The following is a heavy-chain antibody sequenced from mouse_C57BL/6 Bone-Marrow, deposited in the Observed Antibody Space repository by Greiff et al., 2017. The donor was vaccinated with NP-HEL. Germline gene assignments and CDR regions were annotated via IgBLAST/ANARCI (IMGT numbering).Heavy chain of an antibody. CDR1: GYTFTSYW. D-gene: IGHD1-1*01. J-gene: IGHJ1*03. CDR2: IDPSDSYT. V-gene: IGHV1-69*01. Sequence: QVQLKQPGAELAMPGASVKLSCKASGYTFTSYWMHWVKQRPGQGLEWIGEIDPSDSYTNYNQKFKGKSTLTVDKSSSTAYMQLSSLTSEDSAVYYCARCYYGSSYDNWYFDVWGTGTTVTVSS. CDR3: ARCYYGSSYDNWYFDV.